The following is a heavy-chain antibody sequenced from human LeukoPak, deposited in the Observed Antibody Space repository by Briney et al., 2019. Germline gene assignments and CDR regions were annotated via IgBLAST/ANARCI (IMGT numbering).Heavy chain of an antibody. CDR2: IKQGGSEK. J-gene: IGHJ4*02. V-gene: IGHV3-7*01. CDR3: ESCASERYCSGGCYSYDY. Sequence: GGSLRLSCAASGFTFSSYWMSWVPQAPGKGLEWVGNIKQGGSEKYYVDSVKGRFTISRDNAKNSLYLQMNSLTAEDAAVYYCESCASERYCSGGCYSYDYWGQGTLVTVSS. CDR1: GFTFSSYW. D-gene: IGHD2-21*02.